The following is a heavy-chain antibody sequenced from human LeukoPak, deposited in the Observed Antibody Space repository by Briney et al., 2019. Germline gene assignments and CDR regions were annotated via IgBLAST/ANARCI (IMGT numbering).Heavy chain of an antibody. CDR2: ISAYNGNT. V-gene: IGHV1-18*01. J-gene: IGHJ4*02. Sequence: GASVKVSCKASGYTFTSYGISWVRQAPGQGLEWMGWISAYNGNTNYAQKFQGRVTMTTDTSTSTAYMELRSLRSDDTAVYYCARGTVGLKYYDSSGYYHFDYWGQGTLVTVSS. CDR3: ARGTVGLKYYDSSGYYHFDY. CDR1: GYTFTSYG. D-gene: IGHD3-22*01.